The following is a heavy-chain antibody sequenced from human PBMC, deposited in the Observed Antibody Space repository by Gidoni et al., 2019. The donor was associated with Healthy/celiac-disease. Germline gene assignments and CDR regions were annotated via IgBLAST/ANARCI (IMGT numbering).Heavy chain of an antibody. CDR2: IYYSGST. D-gene: IGHD5-12*01. CDR1: GGSLSSSSYY. Sequence: QLQLQESGPGLVKPSETLSLTCTVPGGSLSSSSYYWGWIRQPPGKGLEWIGSIYYSGSTYYNPSLKSRVSISVYTYKNQFSVKLSSVTAADTAVYYCARQASIVATIGWFDPWGQGTLVTVSS. V-gene: IGHV4-39*01. CDR3: ARQASIVATIGWFDP. J-gene: IGHJ5*02.